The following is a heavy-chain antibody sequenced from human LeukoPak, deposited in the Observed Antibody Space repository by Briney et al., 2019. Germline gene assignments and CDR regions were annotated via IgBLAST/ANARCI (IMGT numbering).Heavy chain of an antibody. J-gene: IGHJ4*02. CDR1: GYTFTSYG. Sequence: ASVKVSCNASGYTFTSYGISWVRQAPGQGLEWMGWISAYNGNTNYAQKLQGRVTMTTDTSTSTAYMELRSLRSDDTAVYYCAREYCSGGSCYSGYWGQGTLVTVSS. CDR3: AREYCSGGSCYSGY. CDR2: ISAYNGNT. D-gene: IGHD2-15*01. V-gene: IGHV1-18*01.